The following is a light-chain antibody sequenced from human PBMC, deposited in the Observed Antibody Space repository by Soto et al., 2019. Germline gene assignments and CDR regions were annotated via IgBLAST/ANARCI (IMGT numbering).Light chain of an antibody. J-gene: IGLJ1*01. CDR3: CSFAGSTTIV. CDR1: TSDVGSHIL. Sequence: QSALTQPASVSGSPGQSITISCTGVTSDVGSHILVSWYQQHPGKVPKLMIYEGTQRPSGVSPRFSASKSGDTASLTISGLQPDDEADYYCCSFAGSTTIVVGSGTKVTVL. CDR2: EGT. V-gene: IGLV2-23*01.